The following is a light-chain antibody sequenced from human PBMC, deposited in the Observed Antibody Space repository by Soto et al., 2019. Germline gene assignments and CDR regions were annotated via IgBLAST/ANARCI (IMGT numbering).Light chain of an antibody. Sequence: QSALTQPASVSGSPGQSITISCTGTSSDVGGYNYVSWYQQHPGKAPKLMIYDVSNRPSGVSNRFSGSKSGNTASLTISGLQAEDEADYYCSSYTTSNTRQIVFGTGTKVTVL. CDR2: DVS. CDR3: SSYTTSNTRQIV. CDR1: SSDVGGYNY. V-gene: IGLV2-14*01. J-gene: IGLJ1*01.